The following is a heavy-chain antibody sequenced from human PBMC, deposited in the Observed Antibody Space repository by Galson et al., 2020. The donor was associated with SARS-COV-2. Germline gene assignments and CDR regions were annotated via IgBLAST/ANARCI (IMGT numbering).Heavy chain of an antibody. D-gene: IGHD1-26*01. CDR3: ARARGGSYFDAFDI. CDR1: GFTFSSYA. Sequence: GGSLKISYAASGFTFSSYAMHWVRQAPGKGLEWVAVISYDGSNKYYADSVKGRFTISRDNSKNTLYLQMNSLRAEDTAVYYCARARGGSYFDAFDIWGQGT. J-gene: IGHJ3*02. CDR2: ISYDGSNK. V-gene: IGHV3-30*04.